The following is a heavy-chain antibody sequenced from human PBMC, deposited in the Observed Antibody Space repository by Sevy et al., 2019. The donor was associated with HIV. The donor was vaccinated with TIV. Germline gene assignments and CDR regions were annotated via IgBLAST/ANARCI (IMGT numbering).Heavy chain of an antibody. D-gene: IGHD5-12*01. J-gene: IGHJ3*02. CDR2: IGTVGET. V-gene: IGHV3-13*04. CDR1: GFTFSSYD. Sequence: GGSLRLSYAASGFTFSSYDMRWVRHSTGKGLEWVSAIGTVGETRYAGSVKGRFTISRENTKKSLYLQMNSLRGVDTAVYYCVRGGSDAFDIWGQGTMVTVSS. CDR3: VRGGSDAFDI.